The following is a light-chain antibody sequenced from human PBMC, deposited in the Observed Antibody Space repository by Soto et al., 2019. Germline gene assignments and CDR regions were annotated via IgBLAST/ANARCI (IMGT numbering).Light chain of an antibody. V-gene: IGLV2-14*01. CDR2: EVS. Sequence: QSALTQPASVSGSPGQSITISCTGTSSDVGAYTYVSWYQQHPGRAPKLMIYEVSNRPSGVSNRFSGSKSGTSASLAISGLQSEDEADYYCAAWDDSLNGPVFGGGTKVTVL. CDR1: SSDVGAYTY. CDR3: AAWDDSLNGPV. J-gene: IGLJ2*01.